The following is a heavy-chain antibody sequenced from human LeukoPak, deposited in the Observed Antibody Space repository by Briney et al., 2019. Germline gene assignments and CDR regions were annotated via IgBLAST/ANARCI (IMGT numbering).Heavy chain of an antibody. D-gene: IGHD1-14*01. J-gene: IGHJ4*02. V-gene: IGHV3-7*01. CDR3: AKDLNFGMAGWVFDY. CDR2: IKQDGSEK. Sequence: GGSLRLSCAASGFTFSSYWMSWVRQAPGKGLEWVANIKQDGSEKYYVDSVKGRFTISRDNSKNTLYLQMNSLRAEDTAVYYCAKDLNFGMAGWVFDYWGQGTLVTVSS. CDR1: GFTFSSYW.